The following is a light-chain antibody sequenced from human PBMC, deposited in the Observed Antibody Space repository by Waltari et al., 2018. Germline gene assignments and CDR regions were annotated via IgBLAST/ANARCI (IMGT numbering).Light chain of an antibody. CDR3: QSYDSSLTGFWV. CDR2: GSR. J-gene: IGLJ3*02. V-gene: IGLV1-40*01. CDR1: RSNIGAGYE. Sequence: QSLLTQPPSVSGAPGQRITISCTGRRSNIGAGYEVHWYQQFPGTPPKLLIFGSRNRASGVPDRFSGSKSGTSASLAITGLQPEDEADYYCQSYDSSLTGFWVFGGGTKLTVV.